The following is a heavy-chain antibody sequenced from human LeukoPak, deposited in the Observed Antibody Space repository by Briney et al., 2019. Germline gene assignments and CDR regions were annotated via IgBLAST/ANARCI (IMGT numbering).Heavy chain of an antibody. Sequence: GGSLRLSCAASGVTVGTNSMSWARQSPGKGLEWVSVIYSGGSTNNANSGNGRFTVSQGNSRNTLFLQMNNLRAEDTALYFWASAREYCGSAECYEYFQHWGQGTLVIVSS. CDR2: IYSGGST. CDR1: GVTVGTNS. J-gene: IGHJ1*01. D-gene: IGHD2-21*01. CDR3: ASAREYCGSAECYEYFQH. V-gene: IGHV3-53*01.